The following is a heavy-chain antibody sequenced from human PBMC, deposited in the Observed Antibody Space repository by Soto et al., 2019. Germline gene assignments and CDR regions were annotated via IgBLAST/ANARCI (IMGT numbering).Heavy chain of an antibody. J-gene: IGHJ4*02. V-gene: IGHV3-73*02. Sequence: EVQLVESGGGLVQPGGSLKLSGAASGFTFSGSGIRWVRQASGKGLEWVGRIRTKTNSYATAYAASVKGRFTISRDDAKNMAYLQMNSLKTEDTAVYYSTAMAGIAYWGQGTLVTFSP. CDR2: IRTKTNSYAT. D-gene: IGHD6-19*01. CDR1: GFTFSGSG. CDR3: TAMAGIAY.